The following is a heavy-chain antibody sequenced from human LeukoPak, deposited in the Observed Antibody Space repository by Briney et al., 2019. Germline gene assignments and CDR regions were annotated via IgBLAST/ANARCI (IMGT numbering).Heavy chain of an antibody. D-gene: IGHD1-26*01. CDR2: ISYSGNT. V-gene: IGHV4-59*01. CDR1: GGSISSYY. CDR3: ARNRNENYYDGDFDY. Sequence: SETLSLTCTVSGGSISSYYWSWIRQPPGKGLEWIGYISYSGNTSYNPSLKSRVTISEDTSKNQFSLKLSSVTTADTAVYYCARNRNENYYDGDFDYWGQGTLVTVSS. J-gene: IGHJ4*02.